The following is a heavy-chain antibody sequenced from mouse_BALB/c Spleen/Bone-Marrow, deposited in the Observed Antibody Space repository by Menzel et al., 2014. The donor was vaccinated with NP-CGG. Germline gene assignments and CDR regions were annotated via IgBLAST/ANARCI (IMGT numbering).Heavy chain of an antibody. CDR3: ARRISDGYYLDY. Sequence: VQLKQSGPELVKPGASVKMSCKASGYTSXTYVMHWVKQKPGQGLEWIGYINPYNDGTKYNEKFKGKATLTSDKSSNTAYMELSSLTSEDSAVYYCARRISDGYYLDYWGQGTTLTVSS. D-gene: IGHD2-3*01. CDR2: INPYNDGT. CDR1: GYTSXTYV. V-gene: IGHV1-14*01. J-gene: IGHJ2*01.